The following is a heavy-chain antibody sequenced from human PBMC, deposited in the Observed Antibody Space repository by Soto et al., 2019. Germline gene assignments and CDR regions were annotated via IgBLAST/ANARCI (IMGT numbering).Heavy chain of an antibody. CDR2: IYYSGST. D-gene: IGHD5-12*01. Sequence: SETLSLTCTVSGGSASSSSYYWGWVRQPPGKGLEWIGYIYYSGSTNYNPSLKSRVTISVDTSKNQFSLKLSSVTAADTAVYYCARLSPDTKIQPITYYYYYYYMDVWGKGTTVTVSS. J-gene: IGHJ6*03. V-gene: IGHV4-61*01. CDR1: GGSASSSSYY. CDR3: ARLSPDTKIQPITYYYYYYYMDV.